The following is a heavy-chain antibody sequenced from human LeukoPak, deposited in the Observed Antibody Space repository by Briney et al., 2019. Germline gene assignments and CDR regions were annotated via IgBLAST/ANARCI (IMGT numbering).Heavy chain of an antibody. CDR3: AKDRTRDGYNYELFDY. CDR1: GFTFSSYG. V-gene: IGHV3-30*18. Sequence: GGSLRLSCAASGFTFSSYGMHWVRQAPGKGLEWVAVISYDGSNKYYADSVKGRFTISRDNSKNTLYLQMNSLRAEDTAVYYCAKDRTRDGYNYELFDYWGQGTLVTVSS. CDR2: ISYDGSNK. D-gene: IGHD5-24*01. J-gene: IGHJ4*02.